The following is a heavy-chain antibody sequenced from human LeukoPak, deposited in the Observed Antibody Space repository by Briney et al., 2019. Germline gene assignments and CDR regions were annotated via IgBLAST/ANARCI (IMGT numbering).Heavy chain of an antibody. J-gene: IGHJ5*02. CDR2: ISYDGSNK. V-gene: IGHV3-30*18. D-gene: IGHD1-26*01. CDR1: GFTFSSYG. Sequence: GRSLRLPCAASGFTFSSYGMHWVRQAPGKGLEWVAVISYDGSNKYYADSVKGRFTISRDNSKNTLYLQMNSLRAEDTAVYYCAKVLGRGGFDPWGQGTLVTVSS. CDR3: AKVLGRGGFDP.